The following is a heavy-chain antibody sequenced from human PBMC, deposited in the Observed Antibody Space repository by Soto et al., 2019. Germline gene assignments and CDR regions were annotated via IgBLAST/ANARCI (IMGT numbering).Heavy chain of an antibody. CDR2: IYGVDAK. Sequence: QITLKESRPTLVSPTQTLTLTCTFSAFSLTTNTVGVGWIRQPPGKALQWLNNIYGVDAKWDSPSLKNRLTITKTTTKDQVVRSMSNMDPGETATYYCVHTPAHCLGTACNYFDSWGLGTLVTVSS. V-gene: IGHV2-5*02. CDR1: AFSLTTNTVG. D-gene: IGHD2-21*01. CDR3: VHTPAHCLGTACNYFDS. J-gene: IGHJ4*02.